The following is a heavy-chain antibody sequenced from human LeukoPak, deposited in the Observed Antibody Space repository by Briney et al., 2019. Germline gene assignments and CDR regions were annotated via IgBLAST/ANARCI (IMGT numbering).Heavy chain of an antibody. Sequence: GGSLRLSCAASGFTFRNYWMHWVRQAQGKGLVWVSRISSDGTMTNYADSVKGRFTISRDNGKNTLYLQMNSLRDEDTAVYFCASQIPTATFDSWGEGTLVTVSS. V-gene: IGHV3-74*01. CDR3: ASQIPTATFDS. D-gene: IGHD5-18*01. CDR2: ISSDGTMT. J-gene: IGHJ4*02. CDR1: GFTFRNYW.